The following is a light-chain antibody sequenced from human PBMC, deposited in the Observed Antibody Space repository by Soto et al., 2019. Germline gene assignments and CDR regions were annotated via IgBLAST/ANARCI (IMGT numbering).Light chain of an antibody. CDR1: QNVNYN. CDR3: QQYNNWPPLT. J-gene: IGKJ4*01. Sequence: EIVMPQSPATLSVSPGERATLSCRASQNVNYNLAWYQQKPGQAPRLLIYGAYTRATGIPARFSGSGSGTEFTLTISSLQSEDFAVYYCQQYNNWPPLTFGGGTKVEIK. CDR2: GAY. V-gene: IGKV3-15*01.